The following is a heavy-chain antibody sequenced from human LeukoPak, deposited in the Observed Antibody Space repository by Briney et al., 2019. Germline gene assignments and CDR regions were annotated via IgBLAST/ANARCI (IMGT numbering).Heavy chain of an antibody. Sequence: ASVKVSCKASGGTFSSYAISWVRQAPGQGLEWMGWMNPNSGNTGYAQKFQGRVTITRNTSISTAYMELSSLRSEDTAVYYCARVGGGIEFVYWGQGTLVTVSS. CDR2: MNPNSGNT. D-gene: IGHD6-13*01. CDR3: ARVGGGIEFVY. V-gene: IGHV1-8*03. CDR1: GGTFSSYA. J-gene: IGHJ4*02.